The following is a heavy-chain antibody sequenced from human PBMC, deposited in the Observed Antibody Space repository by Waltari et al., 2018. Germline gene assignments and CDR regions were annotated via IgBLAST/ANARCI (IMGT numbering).Heavy chain of an antibody. V-gene: IGHV4-61*02. CDR1: GGSINRDSLF. CDR2: VFSNGSV. Sequence: QVQLQESGPGLVKPSQTLSLTCTVSGGSINRDSLFWSWIRQPAGKGLEWIGRVFSNGSVDYNPSLRSRVTMSADTSKNQFSLKLSSVTAADTAVYYCARHQDWVVVSATWFDPWGQGTLVTVSS. CDR3: ARHQDWVVVSATWFDP. D-gene: IGHD2-21*02. J-gene: IGHJ5*02.